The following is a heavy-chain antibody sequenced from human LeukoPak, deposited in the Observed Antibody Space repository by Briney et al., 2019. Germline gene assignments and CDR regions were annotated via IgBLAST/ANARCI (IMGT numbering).Heavy chain of an antibody. CDR3: ASFEYYESSGRGNDY. D-gene: IGHD3-22*01. J-gene: IGHJ4*02. V-gene: IGHV1-69*04. CDR1: GGTFSSYA. Sequence: ASVKVSCKASGGTFSSYAISWVRQAPGQGLEWMGRIIPILGIANYAQEFQGRVTITADKSTSTAYMELSSLRSEDTAVYYCASFEYYESSGRGNDYWGQGTLVTVSS. CDR2: IIPILGIA.